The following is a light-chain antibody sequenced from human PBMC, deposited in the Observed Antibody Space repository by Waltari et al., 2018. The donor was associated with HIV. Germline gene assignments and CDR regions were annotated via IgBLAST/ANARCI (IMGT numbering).Light chain of an antibody. CDR2: TNN. Sequence: QSVLTQPPSASGTPGQRVTISCSGSSSNIGNNTVNWYQQLPGTAPKLPIYTNNQRPSGVPDRFSGSKSGTSASLAISGLQSEDEADYYCAAWDDSLNGNVFGPGTKVTVL. V-gene: IGLV1-44*01. CDR1: SSNIGNNT. J-gene: IGLJ1*01. CDR3: AAWDDSLNGNV.